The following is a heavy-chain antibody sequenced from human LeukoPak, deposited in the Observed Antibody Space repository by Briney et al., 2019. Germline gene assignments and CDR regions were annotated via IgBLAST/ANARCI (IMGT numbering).Heavy chain of an antibody. V-gene: IGHV3-23*01. CDR1: GFSFINYA. CDR3: TRAFGTNWYDY. J-gene: IGHJ5*01. CDR2: ITTADSA. Sequence: GGSLRLSCAASGFSFINYAMTLVRQAPGKGLEWVSSITTADSAFYVDSVKGRFTISRDNSKNTLYLQMNSLGAEDTAVYHCTRAFGTNWYDYWGQGTLVTVSS. D-gene: IGHD3-16*01.